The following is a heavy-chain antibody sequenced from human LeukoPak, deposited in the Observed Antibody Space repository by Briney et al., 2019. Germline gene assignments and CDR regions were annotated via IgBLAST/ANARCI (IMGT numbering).Heavy chain of an antibody. V-gene: IGHV3-23*01. D-gene: IGHD6-13*01. Sequence: GGSLRLSCAASGFTFSSYAMSWVRQAPGKGLEWVSTISVSSGTIYYADSVKGRFTISRDNSKNTLYLQMNSLRAEDTAVYYCAKGTSLSIAAAGTMDYWGQGTLVTVSS. J-gene: IGHJ4*02. CDR1: GFTFSSYA. CDR2: ISVSSGTI. CDR3: AKGTSLSIAAAGTMDY.